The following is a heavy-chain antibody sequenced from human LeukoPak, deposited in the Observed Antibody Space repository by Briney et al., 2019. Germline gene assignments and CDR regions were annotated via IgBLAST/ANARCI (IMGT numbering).Heavy chain of an antibody. CDR3: ARRSMGVVVPAASRVYYYYYMDV. CDR2: IYPGDSDT. Sequence: GVSLKISCKGFGYSFTSYWIGWVRQMPGKGLEWMGIIYPGDSDTRYSPSFQGQVTISADKSISTAYLQWSSLKASDTAMYYCARRSMGVVVPAASRVYYYYYMDVWGKGTTVTVSS. V-gene: IGHV5-51*01. CDR1: GYSFTSYW. J-gene: IGHJ6*03. D-gene: IGHD2-2*01.